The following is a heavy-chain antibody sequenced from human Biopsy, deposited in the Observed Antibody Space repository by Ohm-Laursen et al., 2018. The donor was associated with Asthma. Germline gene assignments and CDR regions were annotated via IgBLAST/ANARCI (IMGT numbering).Heavy chain of an antibody. CDR2: IYYIGST. Sequence: SQTLSLTCTVSGGSISSGAYYWSWVRQPPGKGLEWIGYIYYIGSTYYNPSLKSRVAISLDTSKNQFSLKLSSVTAADTAVYYCARAGQCSSTRCYNPGWFDPWGQGTLVTVSS. D-gene: IGHD2-2*01. V-gene: IGHV4-30-4*01. J-gene: IGHJ5*02. CDR3: ARAGQCSSTRCYNPGWFDP. CDR1: GGSISSGAYY.